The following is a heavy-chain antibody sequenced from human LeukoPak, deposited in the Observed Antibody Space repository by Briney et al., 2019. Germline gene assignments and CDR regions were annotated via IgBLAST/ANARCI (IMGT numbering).Heavy chain of an antibody. CDR2: IYPSDSDT. J-gene: IGHJ4*02. Sequence: GESLKISCQGSEYSFATYWIAWLRQMPGKGLEWMGIIYPSDSDTRDSPSFQGQVTISADKSIKTAYLQWSSLKASDTARYYCARPLQGIVGATGFDYWGQGTLVTVSS. V-gene: IGHV5-51*01. CDR1: EYSFATYW. CDR3: ARPLQGIVGATGFDY. D-gene: IGHD1-26*01.